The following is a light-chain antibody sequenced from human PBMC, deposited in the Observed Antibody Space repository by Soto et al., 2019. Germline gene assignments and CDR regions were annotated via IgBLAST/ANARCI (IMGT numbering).Light chain of an antibody. CDR3: QQSYSTPPHT. J-gene: IGKJ2*01. CDR2: AAS. CDR1: QSISSY. V-gene: IGKV1-39*01. Sequence: EIEMTQSPSSLAASVGDRVTITCRASQSISSYLNWYQQKPGKAPKLLIYAASSLQSGVPSRFSGSGSGTDFTLTISSLQPEDFATYYCQQSYSTPPHTFDQGTKLEIK.